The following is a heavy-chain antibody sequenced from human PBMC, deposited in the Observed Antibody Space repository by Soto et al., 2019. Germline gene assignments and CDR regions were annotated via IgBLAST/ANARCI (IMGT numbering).Heavy chain of an antibody. CDR3: AGVVAAAMRGYYYYGMDG. Sequence: GGSLRLSCAASGFTFSSYSMNWVRQAPGKGLEWVSSISSSSSYIYYADSVKGRFTISRDNAKNSLYLQMNSLRAEDTAVYYCAGVVAAAMRGYYYYGMDGWGQGTTVTVSS. CDR2: ISSSSSYI. J-gene: IGHJ6*02. CDR1: GFTFSSYS. V-gene: IGHV3-21*01. D-gene: IGHD2-2*01.